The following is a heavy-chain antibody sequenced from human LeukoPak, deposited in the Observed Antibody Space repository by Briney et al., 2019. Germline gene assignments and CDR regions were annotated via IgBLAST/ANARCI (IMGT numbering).Heavy chain of an antibody. J-gene: IGHJ3*02. V-gene: IGHV1-24*01. CDR3: ATVTNYGGFLFYDSSGPDAFDI. CDR1: GYTLTELS. Sequence: ASVKVSCKVSGYTLTELSMHWVRQAPGKGLEWMGGFDPEDGETIYAQKFQGRVTMTEDTSTDTAYMELSSLRPEDTAVYYCATVTNYGGFLFYDSSGPDAFDIWGQGTMVTVSS. CDR2: FDPEDGET. D-gene: IGHD3-22*01.